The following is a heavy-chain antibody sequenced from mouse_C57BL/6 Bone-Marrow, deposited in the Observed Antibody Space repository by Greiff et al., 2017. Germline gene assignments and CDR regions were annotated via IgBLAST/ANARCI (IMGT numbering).Heavy chain of an antibody. CDR1: GYTFTSYW. J-gene: IGHJ4*01. V-gene: IGHV1-55*01. CDR2: IYPGSGST. D-gene: IGHD2-4*01. CDR3: ARGGYDYDNYAMDY. Sequence: VQLQQSGAELVKPGASVKMSCKASGYTFTSYWITWVKQRPGQGLEWIGDIYPGSGSTNYNEKFKSKATLTVDTSSSTAYMQLSSLTSVDSAVYYCARGGYDYDNYAMDYWGQGTSVTVSS.